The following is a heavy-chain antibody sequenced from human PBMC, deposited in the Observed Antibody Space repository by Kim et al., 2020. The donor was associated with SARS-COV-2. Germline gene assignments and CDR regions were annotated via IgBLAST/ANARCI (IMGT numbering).Heavy chain of an antibody. CDR3: ARAVAGRPEPFDY. Sequence: YAVSVKSRITINPDTSKNQFSLQLNSVTPEDTAVYYCARAVAGRPEPFDYWGQGTLVTVSS. J-gene: IGHJ4*02. D-gene: IGHD6-19*01. V-gene: IGHV6-1*01.